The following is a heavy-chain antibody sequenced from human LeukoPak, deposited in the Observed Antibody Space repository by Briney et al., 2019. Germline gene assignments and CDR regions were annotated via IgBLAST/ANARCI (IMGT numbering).Heavy chain of an antibody. V-gene: IGHV4-61*02. CDR3: ARDYCSSTSCYTGYYYYGMDV. Sequence: KPSQTLSLTCTVSGGSISSGSYYWGWIRQPAGKGLEWIGRIYTSGSTNYNPSLKSRFTISVDTSKNQFSLKLSSVTAADTAVYYCARDYCSSTSCYTGYYYYGMDVWGQGTTVTVSS. D-gene: IGHD2-2*02. CDR2: IYTSGST. J-gene: IGHJ6*02. CDR1: GGSISSGSYY.